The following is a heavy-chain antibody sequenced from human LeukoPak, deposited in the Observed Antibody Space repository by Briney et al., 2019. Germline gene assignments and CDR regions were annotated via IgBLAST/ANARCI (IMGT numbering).Heavy chain of an antibody. D-gene: IGHD2-15*01. CDR3: ARGCSGGSCYFDP. CDR1: GDSVSGNSAT. Sequence: SQTLSLTCAISGDSVSGNSATWNWIRQSPSRGLEWLGRTYYRSKWFNDYAVSVKGRITINPDTSKNQFSLHLNSVTAADTAVYYCARGCSGGSCYFDPWGQGTLVTVSS. J-gene: IGHJ5*02. V-gene: IGHV6-1*01. CDR2: TYYRSKWFN.